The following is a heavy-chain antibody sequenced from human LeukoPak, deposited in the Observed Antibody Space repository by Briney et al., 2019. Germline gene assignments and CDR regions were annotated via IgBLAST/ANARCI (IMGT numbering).Heavy chain of an antibody. D-gene: IGHD3-3*01. CDR3: ARLLELYYDFWSGYLYYFDY. J-gene: IGHJ4*02. Sequence: SETLSLTCTVSGGSISSGGYYWSWIRQHPGKGLEWIGYIYYSGSTNYNPSLKSRVTISVDTSKNQFSLKLSSVTAADTAVYYCARLLELYYDFWSGYLYYFDYWGQGTLVTVSS. CDR1: GGSISSGGYY. V-gene: IGHV4-61*08. CDR2: IYYSGST.